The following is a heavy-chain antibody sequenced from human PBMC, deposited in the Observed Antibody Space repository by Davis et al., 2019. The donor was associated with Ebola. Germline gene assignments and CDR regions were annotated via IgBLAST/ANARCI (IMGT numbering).Heavy chain of an antibody. CDR2: VNYRGST. Sequence: SETLSLTCTVSDDSITSSAYFWGWIRQSPGKDLEWIGSVNYRGSTYYSPSLKSRLSMSVDTSKNQFSLKLSSVTAADTAVYYCARGEYQLLSGLLYYYYGMDVWGQGTTVTVSS. V-gene: IGHV4-39*01. CDR1: DDSITSSAYF. D-gene: IGHD2-2*01. J-gene: IGHJ6*02. CDR3: ARGEYQLLSGLLYYYYGMDV.